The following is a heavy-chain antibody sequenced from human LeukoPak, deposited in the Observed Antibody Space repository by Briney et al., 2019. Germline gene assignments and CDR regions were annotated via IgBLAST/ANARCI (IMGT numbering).Heavy chain of an antibody. CDR3: VSQLVHGFDY. CDR1: GGSISSGGYS. V-gene: IGHV4-30-2*01. D-gene: IGHD6-6*01. J-gene: IGHJ4*02. Sequence: SQTLSLTCAVSGGSISSGGYSWSWIRQPPGKGLEWIGYIYHSGSTYYNPSLESRVTISVDRSKNQFSLKLSSVTAGDTAVYYCVSQLVHGFDYWGQGTLVTVSS. CDR2: IYHSGST.